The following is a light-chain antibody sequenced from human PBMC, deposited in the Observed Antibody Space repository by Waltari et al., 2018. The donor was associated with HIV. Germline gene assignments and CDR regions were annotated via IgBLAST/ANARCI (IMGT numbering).Light chain of an antibody. Sequence: EIVLTQSPGTLSLSPGERATFSCRARQSVSSNYLAWYQHKPGQAPRLLIYGASSRATGIPDRFSGSGSGTDFTLTISRLEPEDFAVYYCQQYGGSPYTFGQGTKLEIK. CDR1: QSVSSNY. V-gene: IGKV3-20*01. J-gene: IGKJ2*01. CDR3: QQYGGSPYT. CDR2: GAS.